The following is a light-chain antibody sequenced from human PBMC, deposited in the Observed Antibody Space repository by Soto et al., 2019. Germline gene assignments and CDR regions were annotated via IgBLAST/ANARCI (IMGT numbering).Light chain of an antibody. J-gene: IGKJ1*01. Sequence: EVVLTQSPGTLSLSPGESATLSCRASQSVYNNYLAWYQQKPGQAPRLLIYGASNRATDVPDRFTASGSGTDFTLTIRRLEPGDFAVYYCQHFTFSVWTFDQGTRVEMK. CDR3: QHFTFSVWT. CDR1: QSVYNNY. V-gene: IGKV3-20*01. CDR2: GAS.